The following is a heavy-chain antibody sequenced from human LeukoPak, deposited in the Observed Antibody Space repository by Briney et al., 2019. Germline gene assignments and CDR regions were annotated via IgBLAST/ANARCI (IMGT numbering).Heavy chain of an antibody. J-gene: IGHJ4*02. CDR2: ISSSSSYT. CDR1: GFTFSDYY. Sequence: GGSLRLSCAASGFTFSDYYMSWIRQAPGKGLEWVSYISSSSSYTNYADSVKGRLTTSRDNAKNSLYLQMNSLRAEDTAVYYCARPIAAAGYTLDYWGQGTLVTVSS. D-gene: IGHD6-13*01. V-gene: IGHV3-11*06. CDR3: ARPIAAAGYTLDY.